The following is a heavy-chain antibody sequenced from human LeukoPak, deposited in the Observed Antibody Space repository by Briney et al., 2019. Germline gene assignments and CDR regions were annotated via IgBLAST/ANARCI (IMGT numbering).Heavy chain of an antibody. J-gene: IGHJ4*02. D-gene: IGHD4/OR15-4a*01. CDR3: ARRAGAYSYPYDY. CDR1: GFTVSTNS. V-gene: IGHV3-53*01. CDR2: IYSDNT. Sequence: GGSLRLSCTVSGFTVSTNSMSWVRQAPGKGLEWVSFIYSDNTHYSDSVKGRFTISRDNSKNTLYLQMNSLRAEDTAVYYCARRAGAYSYPYDYWGQGTLVTVSS.